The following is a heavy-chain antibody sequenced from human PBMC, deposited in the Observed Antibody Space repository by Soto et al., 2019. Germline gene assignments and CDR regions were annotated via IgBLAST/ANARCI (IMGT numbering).Heavy chain of an antibody. V-gene: IGHV2-5*02. CDR1: GFSLNTNAVG. D-gene: IGHD2-15*01. J-gene: IGHJ5*02. CDR3: AHRLDTFHCSGGSCYPGGWFDP. Sequence: QITLKESGPTLVKPTQTLTLTCTFSGFSLNTNAVGVGWIRQPPGKALEWLALIYWDDDKRYSPSLKSRLTITKDTSKNQVVLTMTNMDPVDTATYYYAHRLDTFHCSGGSCYPGGWFDPWGQGTLVTVSS. CDR2: IYWDDDK.